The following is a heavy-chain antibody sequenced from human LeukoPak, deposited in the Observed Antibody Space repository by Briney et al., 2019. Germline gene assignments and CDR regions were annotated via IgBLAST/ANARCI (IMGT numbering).Heavy chain of an antibody. D-gene: IGHD3-10*01. V-gene: IGHV4-34*01. J-gene: IGHJ4*02. CDR1: GESLSNYY. CDR3: ARLPDYYSRHGAPG. Sequence: PSETLSLTCAVYGESLSNYYWSWIRQPPGKWLEWIGEINHYGSTNYNPSLKSRITISVDTSKNQFSLKLSSVTAADTAVYYCARLPDYYSRHGAPGWGQGTLVTVSS. CDR2: INHYGST.